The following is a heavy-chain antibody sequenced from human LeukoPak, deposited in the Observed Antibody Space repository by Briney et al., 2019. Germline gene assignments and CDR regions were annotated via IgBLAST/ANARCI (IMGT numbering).Heavy chain of an antibody. Sequence: GASVKVSCKASGYTFTSNGISWVRQAPGQGLEWRGWISAYNGNTNYAQKLQGRVTMTTDTSTSTAYMELRSLRSDDTAVYYCARRGYSYGQYYFDYWGQGTLVTVSS. CDR2: ISAYNGNT. CDR1: GYTFTSNG. J-gene: IGHJ4*02. CDR3: ARRGYSYGQYYFDY. D-gene: IGHD5-18*01. V-gene: IGHV1-18*01.